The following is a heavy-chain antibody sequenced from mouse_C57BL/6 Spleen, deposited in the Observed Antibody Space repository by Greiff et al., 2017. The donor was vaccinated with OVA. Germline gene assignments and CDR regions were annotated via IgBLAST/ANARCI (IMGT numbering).Heavy chain of an antibody. CDR3: ARDGGYYAMDY. J-gene: IGHJ4*01. CDR2: IYPSDSET. V-gene: IGHV1-61*01. CDR1: GYTFTSYW. Sequence: QVQLQQPGAELVRPGSSVKLSCKASGYTFTSYWMDWVKQRPGQGLEWIGNIYPSDSETHYNQKFKDKATLTVDKSSSTAYIQRSSLTSEDSAVYYCARDGGYYAMDYGGQGTSVTVSS.